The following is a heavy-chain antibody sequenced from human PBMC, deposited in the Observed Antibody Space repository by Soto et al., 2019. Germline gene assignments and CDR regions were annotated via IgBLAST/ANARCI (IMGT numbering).Heavy chain of an antibody. CDR3: ARAPGIAAPYYMDV. CDR1: GGSFSGYY. Sequence: SETLSLTCAVYGGSFSGYYWNWIRQPPGKGLEWIGEINHSGSTNYNPSLKSRVTISVDTSKNQFSLKLSSVTAADTAVYYCARAPGIAAPYYMDVWGKGTTVTV. V-gene: IGHV4-34*01. D-gene: IGHD6-13*01. J-gene: IGHJ6*03. CDR2: INHSGST.